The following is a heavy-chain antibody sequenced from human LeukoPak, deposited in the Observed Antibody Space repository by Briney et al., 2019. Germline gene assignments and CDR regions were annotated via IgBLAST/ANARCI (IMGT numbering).Heavy chain of an antibody. CDR2: FDPEDGET. Sequence: GASVKVSCKVSGYTLTELSMHWVRQAPGKGLEWMGGFDPEDGETIYAQKFQGRVTMTEDTSTDTAYMELSSLRSEDTAVYYCATATNTGLRLNWFGPWGQGTLVTVSS. CDR3: ATATNTGLRLNWFGP. J-gene: IGHJ5*02. V-gene: IGHV1-24*01. D-gene: IGHD5-18*01. CDR1: GYTLTELS.